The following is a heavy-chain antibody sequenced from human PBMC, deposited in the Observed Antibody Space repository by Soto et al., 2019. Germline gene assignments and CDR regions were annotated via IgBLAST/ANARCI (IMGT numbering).Heavy chain of an antibody. Sequence: QVTLKESGPVLVKPTETLTLTCSVSGFSLSNARMGVSWIRQPPGKALEWLAHIFSNDEKSYSTSLKSRLTISKDTSKSQVVLTMTNMDPVDTATYYCARRYSSSWAHHRPFDYWGQGTLVTVSS. D-gene: IGHD6-13*01. J-gene: IGHJ4*02. CDR3: ARRYSSSWAHHRPFDY. CDR1: GFSLSNARMG. V-gene: IGHV2-26*01. CDR2: IFSNDEK.